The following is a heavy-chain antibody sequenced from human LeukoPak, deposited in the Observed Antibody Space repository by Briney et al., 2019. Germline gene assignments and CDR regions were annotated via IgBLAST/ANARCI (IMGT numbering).Heavy chain of an antibody. J-gene: IGHJ3*02. CDR3: ARTAPRRRITMIVVVINAFDI. V-gene: IGHV4-34*01. Sequence: SETLSLTCAVYGGSFSGYYWSWIRQPPGKGLEWIGEINHSGSTSYNPSLKSRVTISVDTSKNQFSLKLSSVTAADTAVYYCARTAPRRRITMIVVVINAFDIWGQGTMVTVSS. CDR2: INHSGST. CDR1: GGSFSGYY. D-gene: IGHD3-22*01.